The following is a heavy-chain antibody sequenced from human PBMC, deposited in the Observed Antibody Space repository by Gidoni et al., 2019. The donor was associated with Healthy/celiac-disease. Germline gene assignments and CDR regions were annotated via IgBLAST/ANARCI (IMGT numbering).Heavy chain of an antibody. CDR3: ARLSPSYYYYYGMDV. V-gene: IGHV4-34*01. CDR1: GGSFSGYY. CDR2: INHSGST. J-gene: IGHJ6*02. Sequence: QVQLQQWGAGLLKPSETLSLTCAVYGGSFSGYYWSWIRQPPGKGLEWIGEINHSGSTNYNPSLKSRVTISVDTSKNQFSLKLSSVTAADTAVYYCARLSPSYYYYYGMDVWGQGTTVTVSS.